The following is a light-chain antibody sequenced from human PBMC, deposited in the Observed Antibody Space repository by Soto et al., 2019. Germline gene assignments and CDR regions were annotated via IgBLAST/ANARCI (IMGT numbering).Light chain of an antibody. CDR3: QQYGSSPPYT. V-gene: IGKV3-20*01. CDR1: QSVSSSY. CDR2: GAS. Sequence: EIVLTQSPGTLSLSPGERATLSCRASQSVSSSYLAWYQQKPGQAPRLLIYGASSRATGIPDRFSGSGSGTDLTLNISRLEPEDFPVYYCQQYGSSPPYTFGQGTKLEIK. J-gene: IGKJ2*01.